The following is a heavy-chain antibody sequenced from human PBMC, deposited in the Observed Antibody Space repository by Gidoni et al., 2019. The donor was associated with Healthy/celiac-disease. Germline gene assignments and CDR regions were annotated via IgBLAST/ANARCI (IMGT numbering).Heavy chain of an antibody. CDR1: DFTFDDYA. CDR2: ISWNSGSI. Sequence: EVQLVESGGGLVQPGRSLRLSCASSDFTFDDYAMHWVRQAPGKGLEWVSGISWNSGSIGYADSVKGRFTISRDNAKNSLYLQMNSLRAEDTALYYCAKVISIAAAGFDYWGQGTLVTVSS. V-gene: IGHV3-9*01. CDR3: AKVISIAAAGFDY. J-gene: IGHJ4*02. D-gene: IGHD6-13*01.